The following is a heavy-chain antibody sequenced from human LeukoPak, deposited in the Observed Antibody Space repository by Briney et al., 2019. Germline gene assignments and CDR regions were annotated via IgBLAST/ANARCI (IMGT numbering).Heavy chain of an antibody. J-gene: IGHJ5*02. V-gene: IGHV1-8*01. CDR2: MNPNSGNT. Sequence: GASVRVSCKASGYTFTSYDINWVRQATGQGLEWMGWMNPNSGNTGYAQKFQGRVTMTRNTSISTAYMELSSLRSEDTAVYYCARGGSSWYGGYWFDPWGQGTLVTVSS. CDR1: GYTFTSYD. D-gene: IGHD6-13*01. CDR3: ARGGSSWYGGYWFDP.